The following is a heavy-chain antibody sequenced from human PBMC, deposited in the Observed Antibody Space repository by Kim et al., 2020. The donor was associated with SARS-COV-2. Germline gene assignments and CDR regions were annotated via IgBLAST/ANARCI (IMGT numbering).Heavy chain of an antibody. CDR3: ARVTPSQLVVVPRKCDY. Sequence: ASVKVSCKASGYTFTSYAMHWVRQAPGQRLEWMGWINAGNGNTKYSQKFQGRVTITRDTSASTAYMELSSLRSEDTAVYYCARVTPSQLVVVPRKCDYWGQGTLVTVSS. J-gene: IGHJ4*02. CDR1: GYTFTSYA. D-gene: IGHD2-15*01. V-gene: IGHV1-3*01. CDR2: INAGNGNT.